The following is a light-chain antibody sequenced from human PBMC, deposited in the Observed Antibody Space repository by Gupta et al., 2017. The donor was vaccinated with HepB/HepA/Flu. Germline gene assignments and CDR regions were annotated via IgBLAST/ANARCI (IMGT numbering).Light chain of an antibody. CDR1: QSVLYSSNNKNY. CDR2: WAS. Sequence: DIVMTQSPDSLAVSLGERATINCKSSQSVLYSSNNKNYLAWYQQKPGQPPKLLIYWASTRESGVPDRLSGSGSGTDFTLTISSLQAEDVAVYYCQQYYSTPGTFGQGTKVEIK. J-gene: IGKJ1*01. CDR3: QQYYSTPGT. V-gene: IGKV4-1*01.